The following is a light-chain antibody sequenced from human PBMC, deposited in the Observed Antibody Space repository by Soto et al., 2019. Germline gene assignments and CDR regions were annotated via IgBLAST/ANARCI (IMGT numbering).Light chain of an antibody. CDR2: DVS. CDR3: CSFAGSYSL. J-gene: IGLJ2*01. V-gene: IGLV2-11*01. Sequence: QSALTQPRSVSGSPGQSVTISCTGTSSDVGGYNFVSWYQQHPGKVPKLMIYDVSQRPSGVPDRFSGSKSGNPASLTISGLQAEDEADYYCCSFAGSYSLFGGGTKVTVL. CDR1: SSDVGGYNF.